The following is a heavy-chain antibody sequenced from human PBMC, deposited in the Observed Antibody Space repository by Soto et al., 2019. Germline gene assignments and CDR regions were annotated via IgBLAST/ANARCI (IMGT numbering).Heavy chain of an antibody. CDR1: GYAFTSYA. CDR3: ARGPGGPDGPGDY. Sequence: QVQLVQSGAEVKKPGASVKVSCKASGYAFTSYAMYWVRHAPGQRLEWMGWINAGNGNTKYSQKFQGRVTITRDTSASTAYMELSSLRSEDTAVYYCARGPGGPDGPGDYWGQGTLVTVSS. V-gene: IGHV1-3*01. D-gene: IGHD2-15*01. J-gene: IGHJ4*02. CDR2: INAGNGNT.